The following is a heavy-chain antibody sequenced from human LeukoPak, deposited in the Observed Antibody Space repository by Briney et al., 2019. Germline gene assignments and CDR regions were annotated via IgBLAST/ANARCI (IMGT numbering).Heavy chain of an antibody. D-gene: IGHD5-12*01. CDR1: GFSLSTRGVG. J-gene: IGHJ4*02. V-gene: IGHV2-5*02. CDR3: ALSDREWLRPPESYFDY. CDR2: IYWDDDK. Sequence: SGPTLVNPPQTLTLTCTFSGFSLSTRGVGVGWIRQPPGKALEWLALIYWDDDKRYSPSLKSRRTITKDTSKNQVVLTMTNMDPVDTATYYCALSDREWLRPPESYFDYWGQGTLVTVSS.